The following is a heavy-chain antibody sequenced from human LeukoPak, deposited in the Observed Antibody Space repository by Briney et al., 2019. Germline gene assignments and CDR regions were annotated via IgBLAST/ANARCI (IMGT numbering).Heavy chain of an antibody. D-gene: IGHD5-24*01. J-gene: IGHJ5*02. CDR3: ARDNSVRDEAWWFNP. CDR2: ISPSGGST. Sequence: ASVKVSCKAFGYTFTSNSMHWVRQAPGQGPEWMGVISPSGGSTTYAQKFQGRVTLTRDMSTSTDYLELRSLRLEETAVYYCARDNSVRDEAWWFNPWGQGTLVTVSS. CDR1: GYTFTSNS. V-gene: IGHV1-46*01.